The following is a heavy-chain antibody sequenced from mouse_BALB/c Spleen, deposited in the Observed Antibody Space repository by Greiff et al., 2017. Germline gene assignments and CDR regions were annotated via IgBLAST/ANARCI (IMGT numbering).Heavy chain of an antibody. CDR1: GYTFTDYN. CDR2: IYPYNGGT. V-gene: IGHV1S29*02. D-gene: IGHD1-1*01. CDR3: ARKLYYYGSSYAMDY. J-gene: IGHJ4*01. Sequence: VQLKESGPELVKPGASVKISCKASGYTFTDYNMHWVKQSHGKSLEWIGYIYPYNGGTGYNQKFKSKATLTVDNSSSTAYMELRSLTSEDSAVYYCARKLYYYGSSYAMDYWGQGTSVTVSS.